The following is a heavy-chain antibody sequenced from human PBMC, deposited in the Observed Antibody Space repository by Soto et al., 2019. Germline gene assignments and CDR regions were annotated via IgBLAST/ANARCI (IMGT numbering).Heavy chain of an antibody. Sequence: GGALRLSCTASGFTFGDYAMSWFRQAPGKGLEWVGFIRSKPYGGTTEYAASVKGRFTNSRDDSKSIAYLQMNSLNTEDTAVYYCTRDPVRYCSGGSCYSNDAFDIWGQGTMVTVSS. D-gene: IGHD2-15*01. CDR3: TRDPVRYCSGGSCYSNDAFDI. CDR1: GFTFGDYA. CDR2: IRSKPYGGTT. J-gene: IGHJ3*02. V-gene: IGHV3-49*03.